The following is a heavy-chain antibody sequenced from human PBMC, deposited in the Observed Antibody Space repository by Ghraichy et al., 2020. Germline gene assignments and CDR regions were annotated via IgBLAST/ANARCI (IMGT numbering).Heavy chain of an antibody. CDR1: GYTFTGYY. CDR3: ARADTIFGVVIIGPY. D-gene: IGHD3-3*01. J-gene: IGHJ4*02. Sequence: ASVKVSCKASGYTFTGYYMHWVRQAPGQGLEWMGRINPNSGGTNYAQKFQGRVTMTRDTSISTAYMELSRLRSDDTAVYYCARADTIFGVVIIGPYWGQGTLVTVSS. CDR2: INPNSGGT. V-gene: IGHV1-2*06.